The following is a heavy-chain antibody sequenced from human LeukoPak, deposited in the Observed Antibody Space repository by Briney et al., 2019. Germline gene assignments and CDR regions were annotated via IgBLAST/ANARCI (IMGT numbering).Heavy chain of an antibody. D-gene: IGHD1-26*01. CDR3: ARLVGARGGYFDY. CDR2: IWYDGSQK. CDR1: GFTFSSNG. J-gene: IGHJ4*02. V-gene: IGHV3-33*01. Sequence: GTSLRLSCAACGFTFSSNGMHWVRQAPGKGLEWVATIWYDGSQKYYADSVKGRFTISRDNSKNTLYVQMNSLRADDTAVYYCARLVGARGGYFDYWGQGTLVTVSS.